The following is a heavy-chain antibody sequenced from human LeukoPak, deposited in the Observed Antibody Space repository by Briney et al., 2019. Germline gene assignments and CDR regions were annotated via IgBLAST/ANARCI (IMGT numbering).Heavy chain of an antibody. CDR2: IRYSGPT. Sequence: SETLSLTCTVSGDSISSRASFWGWVRQPPGKGLEWIGSIRYSGPTYYNPSLKSRVTIPVDASKNQFSLKLSSVTAADTAVYYCARGGGWPQSYFDYWGQGTLVTVSS. D-gene: IGHD3-10*01. J-gene: IGHJ4*02. CDR3: ARGGGWPQSYFDY. V-gene: IGHV4-39*02. CDR1: GDSISSRASF.